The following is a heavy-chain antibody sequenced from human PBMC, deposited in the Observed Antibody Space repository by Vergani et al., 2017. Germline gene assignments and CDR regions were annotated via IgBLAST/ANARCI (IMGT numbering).Heavy chain of an antibody. CDR2: INHSGST. Sequence: QVQLQQWGAGLLKPSETLSLTCAVYGVSFSGYYWSWIRQPPGKGLEWIGEINHSGSTNYNPSLKSRVTISVDTSKNQFSLKLSSVTAADTAVYYCARGGIVVVQAAPHTALFDYWGQGTLVTVSS. CDR3: ARGGIVVVQAAPHTALFDY. J-gene: IGHJ4*02. D-gene: IGHD2-2*01. V-gene: IGHV4-34*01. CDR1: GVSFSGYY.